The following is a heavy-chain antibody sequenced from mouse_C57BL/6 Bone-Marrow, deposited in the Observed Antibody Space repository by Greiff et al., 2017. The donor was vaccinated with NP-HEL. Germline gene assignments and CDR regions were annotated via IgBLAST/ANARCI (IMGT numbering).Heavy chain of an antibody. CDR3: TRRGYWRDY. CDR2: IDPETGGT. J-gene: IGHJ2*01. Sequence: QVQLKESGAELVRPGASVTLSCKASGYTFTDYEMHWVKQTPVHGLEWIGAIDPETGGTAYNQKFKGKAILTADKSSSTAYMELRSLTSEDSAVYYCTRRGYWRDYWGQGTTLTVSS. CDR1: GYTFTDYE. V-gene: IGHV1-15*01.